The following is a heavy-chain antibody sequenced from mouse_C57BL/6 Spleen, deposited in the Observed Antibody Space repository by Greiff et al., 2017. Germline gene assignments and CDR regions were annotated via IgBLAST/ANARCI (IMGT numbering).Heavy chain of an antibody. CDR3: ARTVLSYYFDY. CDR1: GYAFSSYW. V-gene: IGHV1-80*01. Sequence: VKLQESGAELVKPGASVKISCKASGYAFSSYWMNWVKQRPGKGLEWIGQIYPGDGDTNYNGKFKGKATLTADKSSSTAYMQLSSLTSEDSAVYFCARTVLSYYFDYWGQGTTLTVSS. CDR2: IYPGDGDT. J-gene: IGHJ2*01. D-gene: IGHD1-1*01.